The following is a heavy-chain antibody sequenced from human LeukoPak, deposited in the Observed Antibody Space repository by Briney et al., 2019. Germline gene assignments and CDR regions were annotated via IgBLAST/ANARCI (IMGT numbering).Heavy chain of an antibody. V-gene: IGHV3-21*01. CDR3: ATSYDSSGCD. CDR2: ISSSSSYI. Sequence: PGGSLRLSCAASGFTFSSYSMNWVRQAPGKGLEWVSSISSSSSYIYYADSVKGRFTISRDNAKNSLYLQMNSLRAKDTALYYCATSYDSSGCDWGQGTLVTVSS. J-gene: IGHJ4*02. D-gene: IGHD3-22*01. CDR1: GFTFSSYS.